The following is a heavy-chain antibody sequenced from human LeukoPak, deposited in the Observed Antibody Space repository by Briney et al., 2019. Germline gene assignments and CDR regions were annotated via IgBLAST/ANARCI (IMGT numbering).Heavy chain of an antibody. CDR3: ARDLRYSSGWYDGYYYYGMDV. CDR2: IKQDGSEK. V-gene: IGHV3-7*01. J-gene: IGHJ6*02. D-gene: IGHD6-19*01. Sequence: QPGGSLRLSCVASGFTFSSYWMSWVRQAPGKGLEWVANIKQDGSEKYYVDSVKGRFTISRDNAKNSLYLQMNSLRAEDTAVYYCARDLRYSSGWYDGYYYYGMDVWGQGTTVTVSS. CDR1: GFTFSSYW.